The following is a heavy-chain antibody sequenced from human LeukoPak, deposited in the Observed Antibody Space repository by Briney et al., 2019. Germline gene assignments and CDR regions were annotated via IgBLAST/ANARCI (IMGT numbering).Heavy chain of an antibody. V-gene: IGHV1-46*01. CDR3: ARGATTLGNYYYHYMDV. D-gene: IGHD7-27*01. J-gene: IGHJ6*03. CDR1: GYIFTNYY. Sequence: ASVKVSCKASGYIFTNYYIHWVRQAPAQGLEWIGIINPSGGYIKYAQKFQGRVTMTRDMSTSTVYLELSSLTSEDTAVFYCARGATTLGNYYYHYMDVWGKGTTVTISS. CDR2: INPSGGYI.